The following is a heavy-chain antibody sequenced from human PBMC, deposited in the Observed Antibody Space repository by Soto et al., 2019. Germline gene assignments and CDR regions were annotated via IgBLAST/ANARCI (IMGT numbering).Heavy chain of an antibody. CDR3: ARGNHRWLQLWYFDL. CDR2: IIPIFGTA. D-gene: IGHD5-12*01. J-gene: IGHJ2*01. V-gene: IGHV1-69*12. CDR1: GGTFSSYT. Sequence: QVQLVQSGAEVKKPGSSVTVSCKASGGTFSSYTISWVRQAPGQGLEWMGGIIPIFGTANYAEKFQGRVTITEDESTSTAYMELSRLRSEDTAVYYCARGNHRWLQLWYFDLWGRGTLVTVSS.